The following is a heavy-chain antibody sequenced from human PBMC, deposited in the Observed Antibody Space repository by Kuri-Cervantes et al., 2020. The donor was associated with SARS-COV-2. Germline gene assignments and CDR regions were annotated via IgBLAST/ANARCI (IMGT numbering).Heavy chain of an antibody. V-gene: IGHV3-11*06. D-gene: IGHD3-10*01. J-gene: IGHJ4*02. CDR1: GGSFSGYY. CDR3: ARAAGGEAY. Sequence: GGSLRLSCAVYGGSFSGYYWSWIRQAPGKGLEWVSYISSSSSYTNYADSVKGRFTISRDNAKNSLYLQMNSLRAEDTAVYYCARAAGGEAYWGQGTLVTVSS. CDR2: ISSSSSYT.